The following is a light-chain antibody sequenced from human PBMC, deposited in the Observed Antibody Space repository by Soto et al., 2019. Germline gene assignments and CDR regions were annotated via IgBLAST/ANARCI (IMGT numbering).Light chain of an antibody. V-gene: IGKV1-5*03. CDR1: QSIIRW. CDR3: QQYFDYST. CDR2: KAS. Sequence: DTQMTQSPSTLSASVGDRVTIACRASQSIIRWLAWYQQKPGKAPKLLIYKASILESGGPSRFSGTGSGTEFTLTISSLQPDDFATYYCQQYFDYSTFGQGTKVEIK. J-gene: IGKJ1*01.